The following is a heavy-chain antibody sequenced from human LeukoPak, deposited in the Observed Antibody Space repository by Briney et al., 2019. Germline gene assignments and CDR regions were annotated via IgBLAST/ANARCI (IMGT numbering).Heavy chain of an antibody. CDR1: GFTFSSYG. Sequence: PGGSLRLSCAASGFTFSSYGMHWVRQAPGKGLEWVAFIRYDGSSKYYADSVKGRFTISRDNSKNTLYLQMNSLRAEDTAVYYCAKDYGDYYYYGMDVWGQGTTVTVSS. CDR2: IRYDGSSK. V-gene: IGHV3-30*02. CDR3: AKDYGDYYYYGMDV. J-gene: IGHJ6*02. D-gene: IGHD4-17*01.